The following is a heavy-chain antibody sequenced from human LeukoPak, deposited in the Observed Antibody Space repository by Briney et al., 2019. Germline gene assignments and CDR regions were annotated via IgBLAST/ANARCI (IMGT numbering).Heavy chain of an antibody. CDR1: GFTFRSYA. J-gene: IGHJ4*02. CDR3: ARDSGYSYADDY. D-gene: IGHD5-18*01. V-gene: IGHV3-48*02. Sequence: GGSLRLSSAASGFTFRSYAMQWVRQAPGKGLEWVSYITYNSGTIFYADSVKGRFTISRDNAKDSLYLQMSSLRDEDTAVYYCARDSGYSYADDYWGQGTLVTVSS. CDR2: ITYNSGTI.